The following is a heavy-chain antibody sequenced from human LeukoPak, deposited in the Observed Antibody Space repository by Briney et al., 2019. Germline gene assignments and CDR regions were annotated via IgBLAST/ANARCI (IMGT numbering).Heavy chain of an antibody. CDR3: ARVVRGDAYNYDY. J-gene: IGHJ4*02. D-gene: IGHD5-24*01. CDR1: GFTFSSYT. V-gene: IGHV3-21*01. Sequence: GGSLRLSCAASGFTFSSYTMNWVRQAPGNGLEWVSSINTSGNSMYHADSVKGRFTTSRDNARNSLYLQMNSLRAEDTAVYYCARVVRGDAYNYDYWGRGTLVTVSS. CDR2: INTSGNSM.